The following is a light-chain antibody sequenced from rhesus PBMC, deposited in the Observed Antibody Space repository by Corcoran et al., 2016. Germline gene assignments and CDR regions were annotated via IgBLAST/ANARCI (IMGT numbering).Light chain of an antibody. Sequence: DIQMTQSPSSLSASVGDRVTITCRASQGIHSYLNWYQQKPGKAPQLLNYFANRLESGAPSRFSGIGSRTDFTLSFSSLQPEDFATYYFLQYSSSPLTFSVGTKVEIK. CDR3: LQYSSSPLT. V-gene: IGKV1-32*01. CDR1: QGIHSY. CDR2: FAN. J-gene: IGKJ4*01.